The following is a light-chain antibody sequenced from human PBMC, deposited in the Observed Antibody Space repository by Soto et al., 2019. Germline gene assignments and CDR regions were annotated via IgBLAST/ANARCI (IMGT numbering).Light chain of an antibody. CDR3: AAWDDSLNGVV. Sequence: QSVLTQSPSASGTPGQRVTISCSGSNSNIGGNTVNWYQHLPGTAPRLLIYMGSRRPSGVPDRFSGSISGSSASLAISGLQSEDEAAYYCAAWDDSLNGVVFGGGTQLTVL. J-gene: IGLJ2*01. V-gene: IGLV1-44*01. CDR2: MGS. CDR1: NSNIGGNT.